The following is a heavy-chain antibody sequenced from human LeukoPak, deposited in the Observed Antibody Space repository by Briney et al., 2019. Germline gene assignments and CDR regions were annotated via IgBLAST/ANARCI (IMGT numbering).Heavy chain of an antibody. V-gene: IGHV3-43*02. CDR3: AKDMYSGDYGLRFDS. Sequence: GGSLRLSCAASGFNFDVYVMHWVRQAPGKGLEWVSLISGGGDSRYYADSVKGRSTISRDNSKNSLYLHMSNLRTEDTAVYYCAKDMYSGDYGLRFDSWGQGSLVMVSS. CDR2: ISGGGDSR. J-gene: IGHJ5*01. CDR1: GFNFDVYV. D-gene: IGHD4-17*01.